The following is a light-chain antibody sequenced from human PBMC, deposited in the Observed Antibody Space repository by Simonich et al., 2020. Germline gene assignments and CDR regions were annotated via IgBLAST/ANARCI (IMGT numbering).Light chain of an antibody. V-gene: IGLV2-23*01. CDR3: CSYAGSSTSVV. CDR2: EGS. Sequence: QSALTQPASVSGSPGQSITISCPGTSSDVGSYNLVSWYQQHPGKAPKLMIYEGSKRPSGVSKRFSGSKSGNTASLTISGLQAEDEADYYCCSYAGSSTSVVFGGGTKLTVL. CDR1: SSDVGSYNL. J-gene: IGLJ2*01.